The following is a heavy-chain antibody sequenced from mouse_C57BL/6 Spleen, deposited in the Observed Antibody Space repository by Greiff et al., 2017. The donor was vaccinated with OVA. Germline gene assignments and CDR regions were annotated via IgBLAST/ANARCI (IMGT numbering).Heavy chain of an antibody. CDR3: ARSGSSEAWFAY. CDR1: GYTFTSYW. CDR2: IDPSDSYT. V-gene: IGHV1-59*01. Sequence: QVQLQQPGAELVRPGTSVKLSCKASGYTFTSYWMHWVKQRPGQGLEWIGVIDPSDSYTNYNQKFKGKSTLTVETSSSTAYMQLSSLTSEDSAVYYCARSGSSEAWFAYWGQGTLVTVSA. D-gene: IGHD1-1*01. J-gene: IGHJ3*01.